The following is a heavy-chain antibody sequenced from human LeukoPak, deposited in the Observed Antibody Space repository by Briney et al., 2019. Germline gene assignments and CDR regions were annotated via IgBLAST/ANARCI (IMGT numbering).Heavy chain of an antibody. CDR1: GGSISSYY. V-gene: IGHV4-59*08. D-gene: IGHD6-6*01. J-gene: IGHJ1*01. CDR3: ARGRSSSSSVEDEYFQH. Sequence: SETLSLTSTVSGGSISSYYWSWIRQPPGKGLEWIGYIYYSGSTNYNPSLKSRVTISVDTSKNQFSLKLSSVTAADTAVYYCARGRSSSSSVEDEYFQHWGQGTLVTVSS. CDR2: IYYSGST.